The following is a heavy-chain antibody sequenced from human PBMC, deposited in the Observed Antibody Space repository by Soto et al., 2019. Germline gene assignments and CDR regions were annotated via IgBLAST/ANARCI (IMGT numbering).Heavy chain of an antibody. V-gene: IGHV3-23*01. D-gene: IGHD3-22*01. J-gene: IGHJ4*02. Sequence: PGGSLRLSCAASGFTFSSYAMSWVRQAPGKGLEWVSAISGSGGSTYYADSVKGRFTISRDNSKNTLYLQMNSLRAEDTAVYYCAKSPYVERITMIVVVTTRLDYWGQGTLVTVSS. CDR3: AKSPYVERITMIVVVTTRLDY. CDR2: ISGSGGST. CDR1: GFTFSSYA.